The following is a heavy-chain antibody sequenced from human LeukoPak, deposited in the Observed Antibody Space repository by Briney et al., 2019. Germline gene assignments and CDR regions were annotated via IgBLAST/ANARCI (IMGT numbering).Heavy chain of an antibody. J-gene: IGHJ4*02. CDR2: ISGSGDTT. CDR3: AKEARYSSSWYDYFDY. D-gene: IGHD6-13*01. CDR1: GFTFSSYA. Sequence: TGGSLRLSCAASGFTFSSYAMSWVRQAPGKGLEWVSIISGSGDTTYYADSVKGRFTISRDNPKNTLYLQMNSLRAEDTAVYYCAKEARYSSSWYDYFDYWGQGTLVTVSS. V-gene: IGHV3-23*01.